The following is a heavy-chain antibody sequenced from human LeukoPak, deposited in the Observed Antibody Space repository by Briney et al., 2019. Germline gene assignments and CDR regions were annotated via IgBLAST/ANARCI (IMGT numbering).Heavy chain of an antibody. V-gene: IGHV1-18*04. CDR2: ISAYNGNT. D-gene: IGHD1-26*01. J-gene: IGHJ4*02. Sequence: ASVKVSCKASGYTFTGYYMHWVRQAPGQGLEWMGWISAYNGNTNYAQKLQGRVTMTTDTSTSTAYMELRSLGSDDTAVYYCARDLSWELPQAVSDYWGQGTLVTVSS. CDR3: ARDLSWELPQAVSDY. CDR1: GYTFTGYY.